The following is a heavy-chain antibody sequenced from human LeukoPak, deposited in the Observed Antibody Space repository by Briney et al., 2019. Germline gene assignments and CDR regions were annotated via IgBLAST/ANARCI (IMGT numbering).Heavy chain of an antibody. CDR2: IYSGGST. V-gene: IGHV3-53*01. CDR3: ARGSRGSSYGLAFDI. D-gene: IGHD5-18*01. Sequence: PGGSLRLSCAASGFTVSSNYMSWVRQAPGKGLEWVSVIYSGGSTYYADSVKGRFTISRDNSKNTLYLQMNSLRAEDTAVYYCARGSRGSSYGLAFDIWGQGTVVTVSS. CDR1: GFTVSSNY. J-gene: IGHJ3*02.